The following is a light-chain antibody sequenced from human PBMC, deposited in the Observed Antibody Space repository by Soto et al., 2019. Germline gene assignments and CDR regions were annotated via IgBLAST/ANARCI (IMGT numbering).Light chain of an antibody. V-gene: IGKV3-15*01. J-gene: IGKJ5*01. Sequence: IVRSQTPAPLSEAPGGRVTVSCTASQSISSHVSWYQTRPGQAPRLLSSAPSIGATDAPDRISGSGAGTEFTLTIYCRRSQKATVYDGQLFKNTPCLAFGQGTRLEIK. CDR3: QLFKNTPCLA. CDR2: APS. CDR1: QSISSH.